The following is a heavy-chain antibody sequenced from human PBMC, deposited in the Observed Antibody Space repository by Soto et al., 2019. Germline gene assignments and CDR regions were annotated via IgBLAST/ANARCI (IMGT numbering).Heavy chain of an antibody. Sequence: GGSLRLSCAASGFTFSNAWMSWVRQAPGKGLEWVGRIKSKTDGGTTDYAAPVKGRFTISRDDSKNTLYLQMNSLKTEDTAVYYCTTDGGYSSSWSSGYWGQGTLVTVSS. J-gene: IGHJ4*02. V-gene: IGHV3-15*01. CDR3: TTDGGYSSSWSSGY. D-gene: IGHD6-13*01. CDR2: IKSKTDGGTT. CDR1: GFTFSNAW.